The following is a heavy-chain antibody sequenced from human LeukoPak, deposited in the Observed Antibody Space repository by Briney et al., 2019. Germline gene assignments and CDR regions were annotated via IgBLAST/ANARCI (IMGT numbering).Heavy chain of an antibody. CDR1: GYTFTGYY. CDR2: INPNSGGT. J-gene: IGHJ4*02. D-gene: IGHD5-12*01. CDR3: ARDRSMLSGYDYYFDY. V-gene: IGHV1-2*04. Sequence: ASVKVSCKASGYTFTGYYMHWVRQAPGQGLEWMGWINPNSGGTNYAQKFQGWVTMTRDTSISTAYMELSRLRSDDTAVYYCARDRSMLSGYDYYFDYWGQGTLVTVSS.